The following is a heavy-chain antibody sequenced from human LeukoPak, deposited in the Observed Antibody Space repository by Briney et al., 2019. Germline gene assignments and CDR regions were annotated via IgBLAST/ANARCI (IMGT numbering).Heavy chain of an antibody. J-gene: IGHJ1*01. V-gene: IGHV4-39*01. Sequence: PSETLSLTCSVSGDSLSRSDSYWDWIRQPPGRVLEWLGTIYYSGRTYYSPSLKSRVTMSVDPSNNQFSLTLRPVTAADTAVYYCARRRYYDGSGYLEWGQGTLLSVSS. CDR2: IYYSGRT. CDR1: GDSLSRSDSY. D-gene: IGHD3-22*01. CDR3: ARRRYYDGSGYLE.